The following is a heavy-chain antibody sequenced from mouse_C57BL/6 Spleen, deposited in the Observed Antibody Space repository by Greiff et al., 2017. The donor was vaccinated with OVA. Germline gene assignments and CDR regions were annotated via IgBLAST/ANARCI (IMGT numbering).Heavy chain of an antibody. CDR1: GYTFTSYW. D-gene: IGHD3-2*02. CDR3: ARGGQLRLPAY. CDR2: IDPSDSET. Sequence: VQLQQPGAELVRPGSSVKLSCKASGYTFTSYWMHWVKQRPIQGLEWIGNIDPSDSETHYNQKFKDKATLTVDKSSSTAYMQLSSLTSEDAAVYYCARGGQLRLPAYWGQGTLVTVSA. J-gene: IGHJ3*01. V-gene: IGHV1-52*01.